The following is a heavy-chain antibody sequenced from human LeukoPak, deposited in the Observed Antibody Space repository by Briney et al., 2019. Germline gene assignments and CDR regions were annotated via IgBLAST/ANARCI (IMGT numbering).Heavy chain of an antibody. CDR1: GLTFTSYA. CDR3: AKLWTTRTYYFDY. D-gene: IGHD4-17*01. CDR2: ISGSGDST. Sequence: GGSLRLSCAASGLTFTSYAMTWVRQAPGEGLEWVSTISGSGDSTYYADSVKGRFTISRDNSKNTLYLQMNSLRADDTAVYYCAKLWTTRTYYFDYWGQGILVTVSS. V-gene: IGHV3-23*01. J-gene: IGHJ4*02.